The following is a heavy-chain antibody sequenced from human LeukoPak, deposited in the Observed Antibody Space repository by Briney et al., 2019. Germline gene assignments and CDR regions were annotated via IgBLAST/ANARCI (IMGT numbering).Heavy chain of an antibody. CDR3: ARDPYYYDSSGYFGDY. J-gene: IGHJ4*02. CDR2: IYSGGST. D-gene: IGHD3-22*01. CDR1: GFTVSSNY. Sequence: GGSLRVSCAASGFTVSSNYMSWVRQAPGNGLEWVSVIYSGGSTYYADSVKGRFTISRDNSKNTLYLQMNSLRAEDTAVYYCARDPYYYDSSGYFGDYWGQGTLVTVSS. V-gene: IGHV3-66*01.